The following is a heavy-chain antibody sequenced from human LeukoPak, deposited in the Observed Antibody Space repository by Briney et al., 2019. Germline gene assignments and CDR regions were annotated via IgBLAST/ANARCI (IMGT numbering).Heavy chain of an antibody. CDR2: INHSGST. CDR1: GGSITSYY. CDR3: ARGRPYSSGYYRAFDI. D-gene: IGHD3-22*01. V-gene: IGHV4-34*01. Sequence: SETLSLTCTVAGGSITSYYWSWIRQPPGKGLEWIREINHSGSTNYNPSLKSRVTISVDTSKNQFSLKLSYVTAADTAVYYCARGRPYSSGYYRAFDIWGQGTMVTVSS. J-gene: IGHJ3*02.